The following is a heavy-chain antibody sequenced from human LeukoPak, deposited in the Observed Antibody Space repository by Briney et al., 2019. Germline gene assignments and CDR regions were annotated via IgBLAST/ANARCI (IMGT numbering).Heavy chain of an antibody. CDR2: INPNSGGT. D-gene: IGHD6-13*01. J-gene: IGHJ5*02. CDR1: GFTFTGYY. Sequence: GASVEVSCKASGFTFTGYYMHWVRQAPGQGLEWMGWINPNSGGTNYAQNFKGRVTMTRDTSISTAYMELTLRSDDTAVYYCARLAAGTRIVLDPWGQGTLVTVSS. V-gene: IGHV1-2*02. CDR3: ARLAAGTRIVLDP.